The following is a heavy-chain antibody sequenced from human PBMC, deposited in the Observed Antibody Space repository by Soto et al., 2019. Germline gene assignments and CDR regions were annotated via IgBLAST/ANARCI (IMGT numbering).Heavy chain of an antibody. V-gene: IGHV3-66*01. Sequence: PGGSLRLSCAASGFTVSSNYMSWVRQAPGKGLEWVSVIYNGGSTYYADSVKGRFTISRDNSKYTLYLQMNSLRVEDTVVYYCVREYSYGYYYYYGMDVWGQGTTVTVSS. J-gene: IGHJ6*02. CDR2: IYNGGST. CDR1: GFTVSSNY. D-gene: IGHD5-18*01. CDR3: VREYSYGYYYYYGMDV.